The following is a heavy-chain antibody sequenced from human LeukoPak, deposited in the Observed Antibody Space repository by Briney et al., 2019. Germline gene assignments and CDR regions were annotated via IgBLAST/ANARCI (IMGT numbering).Heavy chain of an antibody. CDR1: GYSFTSYW. CDR2: IYPGDSDT. V-gene: IGHV5-51*01. Sequence: GESLKISCKGSGYSFTSYWIGWVRQMPGKGLEWMGIIYPGDSDTRYSPSFQGQVTISVDKSISTAYVQWTSLKASDTAMYYCARQPPTVTGGSDYWGQGTLVTVSS. CDR3: ARQPPTVTGGSDY. J-gene: IGHJ4*02. D-gene: IGHD4-17*01.